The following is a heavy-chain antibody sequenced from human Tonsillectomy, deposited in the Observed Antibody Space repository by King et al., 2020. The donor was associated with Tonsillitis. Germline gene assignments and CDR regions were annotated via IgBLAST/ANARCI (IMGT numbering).Heavy chain of an antibody. D-gene: IGHD2-15*01. CDR1: SGSISSGTYY. J-gene: IGHJ3*02. CDR3: ARHADDSGGNWVDAFDI. CDR2: ISYSGTT. V-gene: IGHV4-39*01. Sequence: LQLQESGPGLVKPSETLSLTCTVSSGSISSGTYYWGWIRQPPGKGLEWIGSISYSGTTYYNPSVKCRVTISVDTSKSQFSLKLSSVTAADTAVYYCARHADDSGGNWVDAFDIWGQGTMVTVSS.